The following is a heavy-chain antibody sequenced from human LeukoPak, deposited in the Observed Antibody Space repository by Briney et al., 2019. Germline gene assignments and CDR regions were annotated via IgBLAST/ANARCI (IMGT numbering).Heavy chain of an antibody. J-gene: IGHJ4*02. Sequence: PGGSLRLSCAASGFTFSSYAMHWVRQAPGKGLEWVAVISYDGSNKYYADSVKGRFTISRDNSKNTLYLQMNSLRAEDTAVYYCARDSYYYGSGSYYPAYYFDYWDQGTLVTVSS. V-gene: IGHV3-30*04. D-gene: IGHD3-10*01. CDR1: GFTFSSYA. CDR3: ARDSYYYGSGSYYPAYYFDY. CDR2: ISYDGSNK.